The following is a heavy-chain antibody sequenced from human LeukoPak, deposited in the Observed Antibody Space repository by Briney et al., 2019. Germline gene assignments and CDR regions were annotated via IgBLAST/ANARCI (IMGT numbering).Heavy chain of an antibody. CDR2: ISYDGSNK. CDR1: GFTFSSYA. J-gene: IGHJ4*02. V-gene: IGHV3-30-3*01. CDR3: CRSGSYFDY. D-gene: IGHD1-26*01. Sequence: GGSLRLSCAASGFTFSSYAMHWVRQAPGKGLEWVAVISYDGSNKYYADSVKGRFTISRDNSKNTLYLQMNSLRAEDTAVYYCCRSGSYFDYWGQGTLVTVSS.